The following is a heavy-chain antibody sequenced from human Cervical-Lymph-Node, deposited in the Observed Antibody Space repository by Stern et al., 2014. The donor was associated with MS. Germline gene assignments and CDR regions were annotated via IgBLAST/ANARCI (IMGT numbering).Heavy chain of an antibody. Sequence: QVQLQESGPGLVKPSQTLSLTCTVSGGSISSGSYYWSWIRQPAGKGLEWIGRIYTSGSTNYNPSLQSRVTISVDTSKNQFSLTLRSVTAADTAVYYCARDQRIGITRYYYGMDVWGQGTTVTVSS. V-gene: IGHV4-61*02. CDR1: GGSISSGSYY. D-gene: IGHD3-3*01. J-gene: IGHJ6*02. CDR2: IYTSGST. CDR3: ARDQRIGITRYYYGMDV.